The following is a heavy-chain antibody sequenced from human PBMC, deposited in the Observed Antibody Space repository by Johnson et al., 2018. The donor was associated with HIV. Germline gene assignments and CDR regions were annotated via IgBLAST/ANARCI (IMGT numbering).Heavy chain of an antibody. D-gene: IGHD5-18*01. CDR1: GFTLDDYA. Sequence: EVQLVESGGGLVQPGRSLRLSCAASGFTLDDYAMHWVRQATGKGLEWVSAIGTAGDTYYPGSVKGRFTISRENAKNSLYLQMNSLRAGDTAVYYCARGAMGNAFDIWGQGTMVTVSS. CDR3: ARGAMGNAFDI. V-gene: IGHV3-13*01. CDR2: IGTAGDT. J-gene: IGHJ3*02.